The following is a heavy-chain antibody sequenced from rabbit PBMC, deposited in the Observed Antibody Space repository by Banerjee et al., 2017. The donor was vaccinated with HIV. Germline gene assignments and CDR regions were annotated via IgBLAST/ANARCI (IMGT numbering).Heavy chain of an antibody. CDR2: IITGTGIT. D-gene: IGHD6-1*01. Sequence: QSLEESGGDLVKPGASLTLTCTASGFSFSSSYYMCWVRQAPGKGLEWIGCIITGTGITYYPNWAKGRFTISKTSSTTVTLQMTSLTVADTATYFCARYAYGYVGWNFNLWGQGTLVTVS. J-gene: IGHJ4*01. V-gene: IGHV1S40*01. CDR1: GFSFSSSYY. CDR3: ARYAYGYVGWNFNL.